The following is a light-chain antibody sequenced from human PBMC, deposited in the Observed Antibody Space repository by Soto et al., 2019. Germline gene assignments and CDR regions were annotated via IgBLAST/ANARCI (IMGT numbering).Light chain of an antibody. V-gene: IGKV3-20*01. Sequence: IVLTQSPATLSLSPGERATLSCRASQTITGRSLAWYQQKPGQAPRLLVTSISNRATGIPDRFSGSGSGAVFTLTISRLVFEDDAVYYELHYLNPLASGQGTK. CDR3: LHYLNPLA. CDR2: SIS. CDR1: QTITGRS. J-gene: IGKJ1*01.